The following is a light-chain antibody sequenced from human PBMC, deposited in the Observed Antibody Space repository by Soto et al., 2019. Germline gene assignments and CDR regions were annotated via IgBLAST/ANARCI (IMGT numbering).Light chain of an antibody. CDR2: EFS. J-gene: IGLJ3*02. CDR1: SSDVGGYNF. V-gene: IGLV2-14*01. CDR3: NSYTSSRTLV. Sequence: QSALTQPASVSGSPGQSITISCTGTSSDVGGYNFVSWYQQHPGKAPKLMIYEFSNRPSGVSNRFSGSKSGNTASLTISGLQAEDEDDYYCNSYTSSRTLVFGGGTKLTVL.